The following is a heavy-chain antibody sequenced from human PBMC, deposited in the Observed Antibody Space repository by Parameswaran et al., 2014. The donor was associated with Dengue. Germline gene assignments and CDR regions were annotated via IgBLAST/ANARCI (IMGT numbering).Heavy chain of an antibody. Sequence: WVRQAPGQGLEWMGWINPNSGGTNYAQKFQGRVTMTRDTSISTAYTELSRLRSDDTAVYYCARPSSSWYIDAFDIWGQGTMVTVSS. CDR2: INPNSGGT. V-gene: IGHV1-2*02. J-gene: IGHJ3*02. CDR3: ARPSSSWYIDAFDI. D-gene: IGHD6-13*01.